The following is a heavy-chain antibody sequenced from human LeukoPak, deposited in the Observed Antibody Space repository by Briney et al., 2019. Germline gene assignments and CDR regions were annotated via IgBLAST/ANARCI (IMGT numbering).Heavy chain of an antibody. CDR2: MNPDGSTK. Sequence: GGSLRLSCAASGFAFSGSWMAWVRQAPGKGLEWVANMNPDGSTKNYVDSLRGRFTISRDNAKNSLYLQINSLRGDDTAVYFCARDSGYSAFDYWGQGTLVTVSS. CDR1: GFAFSGSW. D-gene: IGHD5-12*01. V-gene: IGHV3-7*05. J-gene: IGHJ4*02. CDR3: ARDSGYSAFDY.